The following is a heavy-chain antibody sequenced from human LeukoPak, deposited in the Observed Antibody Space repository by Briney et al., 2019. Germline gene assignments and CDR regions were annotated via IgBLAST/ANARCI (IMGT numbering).Heavy chain of an antibody. Sequence: ASVKVSCTSSGYILTNYAITWVRQAPGQGLEWMGWISAYNGNTDYAQKFQGRVTMTTDTSTRTAYMDLRSLRSDDTAVYYCARGCLGVSGYKDYFDYWGQGTLVTVSS. D-gene: IGHD1-14*01. V-gene: IGHV1-18*01. CDR2: ISAYNGNT. CDR3: ARGCLGVSGYKDYFDY. J-gene: IGHJ4*02. CDR1: GYILTNYA.